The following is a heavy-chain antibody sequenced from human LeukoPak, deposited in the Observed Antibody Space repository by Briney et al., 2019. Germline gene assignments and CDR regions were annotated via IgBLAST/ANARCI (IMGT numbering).Heavy chain of an antibody. V-gene: IGHV3-53*01. D-gene: IGHD4-23*01. CDR1: GFTVSSNY. Sequence: VGSLRLSCAASGFTVSSNYMSWVRQAPGKGLEWVSVIYSGGSTYYADSVKGRFTISRDNSKNTLYLQMNSLRAEDTAVYYCARDRMRWRYGMDVWGQGTTVTVSS. CDR3: ARDRMRWRYGMDV. J-gene: IGHJ6*02. CDR2: IYSGGST.